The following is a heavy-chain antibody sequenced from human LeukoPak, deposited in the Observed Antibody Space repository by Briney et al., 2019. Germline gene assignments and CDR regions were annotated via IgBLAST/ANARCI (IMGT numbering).Heavy chain of an antibody. CDR3: AREGVLDYVDY. CDR2: IYYSGST. J-gene: IGHJ4*02. V-gene: IGHV4-30-4*01. Sequence: PSETLSLTCTVSGGSISSGDYYWSWIRQPPGKGLEWIGYIYYSGSTYYNPSLKSRVTISVDTSKNQFSLKLSSVTAADTAVYYCAREGVLDYVDYWGQGTLVTVSS. D-gene: IGHD4/OR15-4a*01. CDR1: GGSISSGDYY.